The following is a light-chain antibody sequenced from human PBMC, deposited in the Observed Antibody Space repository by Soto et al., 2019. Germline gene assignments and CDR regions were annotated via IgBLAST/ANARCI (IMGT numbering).Light chain of an antibody. J-gene: IGLJ1*01. CDR2: EVS. V-gene: IGLV2-14*01. Sequence: QSVLTQPASVSGSPGQSITISCTGTSSDVGSYNYVSWYQQYPDKAPKLMIYEVSNRPSGVSSRFSGSKSGNTASLTISGLHIEDEADYYCCSYASSSTLFYVFGTGTKLTVL. CDR1: SSDVGSYNY. CDR3: CSYASSSTLFYV.